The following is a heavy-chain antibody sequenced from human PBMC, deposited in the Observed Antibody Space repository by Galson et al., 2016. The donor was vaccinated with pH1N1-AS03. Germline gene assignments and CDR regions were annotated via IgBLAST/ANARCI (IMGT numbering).Heavy chain of an antibody. V-gene: IGHV4-59*01. CDR3: ARMTYNDFLDS. J-gene: IGHJ4*02. CDR1: GGSITSCH. CDR2: VYSPGRS. D-gene: IGHD1-14*01. Sequence: SETLSLTCTVSGGSITSCHWSWIRQPPGKGLEWIGYVYSPGRSKYNPSLKSRVTLSLDTTTNQFSLKMTSVTPADTAIYYCARMTYNDFLDSWGQGRPVTVSS.